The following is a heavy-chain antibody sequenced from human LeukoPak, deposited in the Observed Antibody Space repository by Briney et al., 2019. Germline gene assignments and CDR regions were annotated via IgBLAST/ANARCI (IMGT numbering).Heavy chain of an antibody. J-gene: IGHJ4*02. CDR1: GFSLSSYA. CDR2: IKEDGSDK. V-gene: IGHV3-7*01. Sequence: GGSLRLSCAASGFSLSSYAMSWVRQAPGKGLEWVASIKEDGSDKYYVDSVKGRFTISRDNAKNSLYLQMNSLRAEDTAVYYCARGPFSVVATTDFDYWGQGTLVTVSS. CDR3: ARGPFSVVATTDFDY. D-gene: IGHD5-12*01.